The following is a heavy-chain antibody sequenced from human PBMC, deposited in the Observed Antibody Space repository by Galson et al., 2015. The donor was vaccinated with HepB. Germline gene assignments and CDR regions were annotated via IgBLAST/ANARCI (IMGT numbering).Heavy chain of an antibody. CDR2: IYPGDSDT. Sequence: QSGAEVKKPGESLKISCKVSGYSFTSHWIGWVRQMPGKGLEWMGIIYPGDSDTRYNPSLQGQVTMSADKSISTAYLQWSSLKASDTAIYYCARHGGYSGHYPGSGFDIWGQGTMVTVSS. CDR3: ARHGGYSGHYPGSGFDI. J-gene: IGHJ3*02. D-gene: IGHD1-26*01. CDR1: GYSFTSHW. V-gene: IGHV5-51*01.